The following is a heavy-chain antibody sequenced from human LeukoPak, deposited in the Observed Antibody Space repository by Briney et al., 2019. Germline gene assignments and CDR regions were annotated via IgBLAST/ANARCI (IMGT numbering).Heavy chain of an antibody. V-gene: IGHV4-59*08. CDR2: IYYSGST. CDR1: GGSISSYY. CDR3: ARLTSDPNYYGSGTLFDY. Sequence: SETLSLTCTVSGGSISSYYWSWIRQPPGKGLEWIGYIYYSGSTNYNPSLKSRVTISVDTSKNQFSLKLSSVTAADTAVYYCARLTSDPNYYGSGTLFDYWGQGTLVTASS. J-gene: IGHJ4*02. D-gene: IGHD3-10*01.